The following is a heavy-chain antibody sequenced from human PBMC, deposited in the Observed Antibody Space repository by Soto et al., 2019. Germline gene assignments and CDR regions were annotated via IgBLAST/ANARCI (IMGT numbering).Heavy chain of an antibody. J-gene: IGHJ4*02. Sequence: GASVKVSCKASGFNFTSSAVQWARQARGQRLELIGWIVVGSGNTNYAQKFQERVTITRDMSTSTAYMELSSLRSEDTAVYYCAAALHDYGDYVGFYFDYWGQGTLVTVSS. CDR2: IVVGSGNT. V-gene: IGHV1-58*01. CDR1: GFNFTSSA. CDR3: AAALHDYGDYVGFYFDY. D-gene: IGHD4-17*01.